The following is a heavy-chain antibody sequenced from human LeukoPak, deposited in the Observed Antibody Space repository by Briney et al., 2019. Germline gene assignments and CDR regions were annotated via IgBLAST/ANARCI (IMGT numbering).Heavy chain of an antibody. Sequence: GGSLRLSCAASGFTFSSYSMNWVRLAPGKGLEWGSCISSSSSYIYYADSVKGRFTISRDNAKNSLYLQMNSLRAEDTAVYYCARDLTPPEYYDILTGLGIGGGWGQGTLVTVSS. CDR3: ARDLTPPEYYDILTGLGIGGG. CDR2: ISSSSSYI. J-gene: IGHJ4*02. CDR1: GFTFSSYS. V-gene: IGHV3-21*01. D-gene: IGHD3-9*01.